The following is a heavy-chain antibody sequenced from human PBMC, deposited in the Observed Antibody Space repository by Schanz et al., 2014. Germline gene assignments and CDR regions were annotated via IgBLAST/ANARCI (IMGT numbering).Heavy chain of an antibody. CDR1: GFSFSSYT. V-gene: IGHV3-23*01. CDR2: LSGDGGTT. CDR3: AKDHPSSGWPAFDV. D-gene: IGHD6-19*01. Sequence: EVQLLESGGALVQPGESLRLSCAASGFSFSSYTMSWVRQAPGKGLQWVSSLSGDGGTTHYADFVKGRFSISRDLSSNTLYLQMNSLRADDSAIYYCAKDHPSSGWPAFDVWGQGTQVTVSS. J-gene: IGHJ4*02.